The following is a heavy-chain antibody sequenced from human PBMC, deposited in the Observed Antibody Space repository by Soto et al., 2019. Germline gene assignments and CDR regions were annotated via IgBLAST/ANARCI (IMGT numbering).Heavy chain of an antibody. Sequence: RGESLKISCKGSGYSFTSYWIGWVRQMPGKGLEWMGIIYPGDSDTRYSPSFQGQVTISADKSISTAYLQWSSLKASDTAMYYCARDLNGSGSYFSYYYGMDVWGQGTTVTVSS. V-gene: IGHV5-51*01. CDR2: IYPGDSDT. CDR3: ARDLNGSGSYFSYYYGMDV. D-gene: IGHD3-10*01. CDR1: GYSFTSYW. J-gene: IGHJ6*02.